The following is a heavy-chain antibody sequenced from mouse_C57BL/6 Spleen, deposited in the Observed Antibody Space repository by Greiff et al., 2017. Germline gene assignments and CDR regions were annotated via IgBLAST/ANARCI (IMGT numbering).Heavy chain of an antibody. Sequence: EVKLEESGGGLVQPGGSMKLSCVASGFTFSNYWMNWVRQSPEKGLEWVAQIRLKSDNYATHYAESVKGRFTISRDDSKSSVYLQMNNLRAEDTGIYYCTGVTTGGYWGQGTTLTVSS. D-gene: IGHD2-2*01. CDR2: IRLKSDNYAT. V-gene: IGHV6-3*01. CDR1: GFTFSNYW. J-gene: IGHJ2*01. CDR3: TGVTTGGY.